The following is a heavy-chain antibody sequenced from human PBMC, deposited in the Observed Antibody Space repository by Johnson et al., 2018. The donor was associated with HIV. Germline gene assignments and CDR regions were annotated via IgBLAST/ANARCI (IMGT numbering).Heavy chain of an antibody. CDR3: AKAPIVGTHGGLGAFDI. CDR1: GFTFDDYA. CDR2: ISWNSGSI. J-gene: IGHJ3*02. V-gene: IGHV3-9*01. Sequence: VQLVESGGGLVQPGRSLRLSCAASGFTFDDYAMHWVRQAPGKGLEWVSGISWNSGSIGYADSVKGRFTISRDNAKNSLYLQMNSLRAEDTAVYYCAKAPIVGTHGGLGAFDIWGQGTMVTVSS. D-gene: IGHD1-26*01.